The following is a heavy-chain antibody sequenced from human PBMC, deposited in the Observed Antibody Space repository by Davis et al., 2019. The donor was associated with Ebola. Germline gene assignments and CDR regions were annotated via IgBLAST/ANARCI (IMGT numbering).Heavy chain of an antibody. Sequence: GGSLRLSCAASGFTFSSYSMNWVRQAPGKGLEWVSSISSSSSYIYYADSVKGRFTISRDNAKNSLYLQMNSLRAEDTAVYYCARKALGWDEYYFDYWGQGTLVTVSS. CDR2: ISSSSSYI. J-gene: IGHJ4*02. CDR1: GFTFSSYS. CDR3: ARKALGWDEYYFDY. V-gene: IGHV3-21*01. D-gene: IGHD1-26*01.